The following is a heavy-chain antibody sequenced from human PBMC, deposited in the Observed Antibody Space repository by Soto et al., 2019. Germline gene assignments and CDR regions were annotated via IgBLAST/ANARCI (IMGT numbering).Heavy chain of an antibody. J-gene: IGHJ6*02. D-gene: IGHD5-18*01. CDR3: ACIFSGGYSYGSYYYGMDV. CDR1: GVSFSGYY. Sequence: SETLSLTCAVYGVSFSGYYWSWIRQPPGKGLEWIGEINHSGSTNYNPSLKSRVTISVDTSKNQFSLKLSSVTAADTAVYYCACIFSGGYSYGSYYYGMDVWCQGPTVT. CDR2: INHSGST. V-gene: IGHV4-34*01.